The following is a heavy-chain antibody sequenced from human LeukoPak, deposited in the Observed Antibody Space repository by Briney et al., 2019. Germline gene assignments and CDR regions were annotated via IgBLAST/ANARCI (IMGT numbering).Heavy chain of an antibody. J-gene: IGHJ3*02. Sequence: GGSLRLSCAASGFTFCSYGMHWVRQAPGKGLEWVAVISYDGSNKYYADSVKGRFTISRDNSKNTLYLQMNSLRAEDTAVYYCARFAGHDAFDIWGQRTMVTVSS. V-gene: IGHV3-30*03. D-gene: IGHD3-16*01. CDR1: GFTFCSYG. CDR3: ARFAGHDAFDI. CDR2: ISYDGSNK.